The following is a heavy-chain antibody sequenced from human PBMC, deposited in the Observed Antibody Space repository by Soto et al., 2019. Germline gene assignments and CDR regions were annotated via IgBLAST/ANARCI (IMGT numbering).Heavy chain of an antibody. D-gene: IGHD3-9*01. CDR3: ARASQTRTYYDILTGYTPAYYGMDV. Sequence: QVQLVQSGAEVKKPGASVKVSCKASGYTFTSYGISWVRQAPGQGLEWMGWISAYNGNTNYAQKLQGRVTMTTDTPTSTAYMGLRSRRSDDTAGYYCARASQTRTYYDILTGYTPAYYGMDVWGQGTTVTVSS. CDR2: ISAYNGNT. V-gene: IGHV1-18*01. CDR1: GYTFTSYG. J-gene: IGHJ6*02.